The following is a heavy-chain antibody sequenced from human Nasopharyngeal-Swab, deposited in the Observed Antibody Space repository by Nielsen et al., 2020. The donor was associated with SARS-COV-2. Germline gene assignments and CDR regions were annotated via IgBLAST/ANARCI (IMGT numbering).Heavy chain of an antibody. V-gene: IGHV3-30*03. Sequence: GESLKISCAASGFTFSSYGMHWVRQAPGKGLEWVAVISYDGSNKYYADSVKGRFTISRDNSKNTLYLQMNSLRAEDTAVYYCARYRRIAAADRYYYYGMDVWGQGTTVTVSS. J-gene: IGHJ6*02. D-gene: IGHD6-13*01. CDR3: ARYRRIAAADRYYYYGMDV. CDR2: ISYDGSNK. CDR1: GFTFSSYG.